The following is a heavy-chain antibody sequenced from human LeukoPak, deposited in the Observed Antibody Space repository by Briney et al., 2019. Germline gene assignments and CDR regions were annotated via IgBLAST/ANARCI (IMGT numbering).Heavy chain of an antibody. J-gene: IGHJ4*02. CDR2: IWYDGSNK. Sequence: GGSLRLSCAASGFTFSSYGMHRVRQAPDKGLEWVAVIWYDGSNKYYADSVKGRFTISRDNSKNTLYLQMNSLRAEDTAVYYCAREYSSGWYYYDYWGQGTLVTVSS. CDR1: GFTFSSYG. V-gene: IGHV3-33*01. CDR3: AREYSSGWYYYDY. D-gene: IGHD6-19*01.